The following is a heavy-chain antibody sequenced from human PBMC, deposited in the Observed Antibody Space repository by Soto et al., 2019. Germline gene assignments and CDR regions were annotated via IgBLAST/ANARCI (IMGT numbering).Heavy chain of an antibody. CDR3: AKLNFVAPYCSSTSCYGAFDF. CDR2: VSGTGGST. D-gene: IGHD2-2*01. Sequence: EVQLLESGGGLVQPGGSLRLSCAASGFTFSSYAMNWVRQAPGKGLEWVSTVSGTGGSTFYADSVKGRFTISRDNSKNTLYLEMNSLRAEDSAVYYCAKLNFVAPYCSSTSCYGAFDFWGHGTMVTVSS. CDR1: GFTFSSYA. J-gene: IGHJ3*01. V-gene: IGHV3-23*01.